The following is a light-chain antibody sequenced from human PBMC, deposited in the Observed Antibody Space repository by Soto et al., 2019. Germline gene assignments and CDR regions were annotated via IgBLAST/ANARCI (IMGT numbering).Light chain of an antibody. Sequence: PGERVTLSCRASQSVSSSYLIWYQQKAGQAPRLLIYDAFNRATGIPARFSGSGSGTDFTLTISSLEPEDFAVYYCQQRSNWPLTFGGGTKVDIK. CDR2: DAF. J-gene: IGKJ4*01. V-gene: IGKV3D-20*02. CDR1: QSVSSSY. CDR3: QQRSNWPLT.